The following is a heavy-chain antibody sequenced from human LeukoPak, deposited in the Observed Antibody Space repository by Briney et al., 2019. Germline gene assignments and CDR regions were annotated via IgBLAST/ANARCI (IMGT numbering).Heavy chain of an antibody. V-gene: IGHV3-48*02. CDR1: GFIFSSYS. CDR3: ARDYGYYYDSSGRNGNYGMDV. J-gene: IGHJ6*02. D-gene: IGHD3-22*01. Sequence: GGSLRLSCTASGFIFSSYSMNWVRQAPGKGLERLAYITRNSGTVYYAGSVKGRVTISRDNAKNSLYLQMNSLRDEDSAVYYCARDYGYYYDSSGRNGNYGMDVWGQGTTVTVSS. CDR2: ITRNSGTV.